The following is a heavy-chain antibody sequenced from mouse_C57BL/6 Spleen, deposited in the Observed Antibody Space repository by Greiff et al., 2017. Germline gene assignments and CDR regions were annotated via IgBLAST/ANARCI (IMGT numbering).Heavy chain of an antibody. J-gene: IGHJ4*01. CDR2: INPNNGGT. V-gene: IGHV1-26*01. CDR1: GYTFTDYY. D-gene: IGHD1-1*01. Sequence: EVQLQQSGPELVKPGASVKISCKASGYTFTDYYMNWVKQSHGKSLEWIGDINPNNGGTSYNQKFKGKATLTVDKSSSTAYMELRSLTSEDSAVYYCARFITTVPYAMDYWGQGTSVTVSS. CDR3: ARFITTVPYAMDY.